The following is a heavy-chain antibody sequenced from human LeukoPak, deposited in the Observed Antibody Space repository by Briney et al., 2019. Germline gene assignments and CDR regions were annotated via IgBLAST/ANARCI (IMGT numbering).Heavy chain of an antibody. CDR2: INHSGST. CDR1: GGSFSGYY. Sequence: PSETLSLTCAVYGGSFSGYYWSWIRQPPGKGLEWIGEINHSGSTNYNPSLKSRVTISVDTSKNQFSLKLSSVTAADTAVYYCARLLNGYAVDYWGQGTLVTVSS. J-gene: IGHJ4*02. D-gene: IGHD5-12*01. V-gene: IGHV4-34*01. CDR3: ARLLNGYAVDY.